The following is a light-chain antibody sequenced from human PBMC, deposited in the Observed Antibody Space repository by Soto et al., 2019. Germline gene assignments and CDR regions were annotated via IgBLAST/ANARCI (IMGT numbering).Light chain of an antibody. CDR1: QSINSNY. Sequence: EIVLTQSPGTLSLSPGERATLSCRASQSINSNYLAWYQQKPGQAPRLLIYGASSRATGIPDRFSGSGSGTDSTITISRVEPDDFAVYYCQQDGSSPPPSATVRQGTKLEIK. J-gene: IGKJ2*01. CDR2: GAS. V-gene: IGKV3-20*01. CDR3: QQDGSSPPPSAT.